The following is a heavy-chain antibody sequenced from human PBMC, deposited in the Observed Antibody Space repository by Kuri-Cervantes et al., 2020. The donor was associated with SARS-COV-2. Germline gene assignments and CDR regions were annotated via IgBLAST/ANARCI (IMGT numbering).Heavy chain of an antibody. CDR2: INHSGST. J-gene: IGHJ5*02. D-gene: IGHD2-15*01. CDR3: ARLGGPRGYCSGGSCYWFDP. V-gene: IGHV4-34*01. CDR1: GGSFSGYY. Sequence: SETLSLTCAVYGGSFSGYYWSWIRQPPGKGLEWIGEINHSGSTNYNPSLKSRVTISVDTSKNQFSLKLSSVTAADTAVYYCARLGGPRGYCSGGSCYWFDPCGQGTLVTVSS.